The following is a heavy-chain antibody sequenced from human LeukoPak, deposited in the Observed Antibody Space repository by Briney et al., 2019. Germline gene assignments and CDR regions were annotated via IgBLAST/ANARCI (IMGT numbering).Heavy chain of an antibody. J-gene: IGHJ6*02. D-gene: IGHD2-21*02. CDR3: AAVGAYCGGDCYYYYYGMDV. Sequence: GASVKVSCKASGFTXTSSAMQWVRQARGQRLEWIGWIVVGSGNTNYAQKFQERVTITRDMSTSTAYMELSSLRSEDTAVYYCAAVGAYCGGDCYYYYYGMDVWGQGTTVTVSS. V-gene: IGHV1-58*02. CDR1: GFTXTSSA. CDR2: IVVGSGNT.